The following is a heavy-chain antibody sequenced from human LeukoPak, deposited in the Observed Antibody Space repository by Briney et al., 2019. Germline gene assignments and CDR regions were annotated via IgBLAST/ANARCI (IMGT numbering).Heavy chain of an antibody. CDR2: IYGSGST. CDR1: GDSLSSHY. V-gene: IGHV4-59*08. Sequence: SGTLSLTCTVFGDSLSSHYWSWLRQSPGKGVEWIGYIYGSGSTHYDPSLRSPVTISEDTSKNQFSLKLASVTAADTAVYYCARNVRWYTYDSWGQGTLVTFSS. J-gene: IGHJ4*02. CDR3: ARNVRWYTYDS. D-gene: IGHD2-2*02.